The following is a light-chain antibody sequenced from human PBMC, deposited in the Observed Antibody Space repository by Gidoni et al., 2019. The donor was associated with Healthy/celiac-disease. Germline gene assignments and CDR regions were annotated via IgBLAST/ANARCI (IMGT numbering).Light chain of an antibody. V-gene: IGKV1-5*03. Sequence: IQMPPSPSTLSAYVGDRVTITCRARQSISSWLAWYQQTPGKAPKLLICKASSLESGVPSRFSCSGSWTEFTLTISSLQPDDFATYYCQQYNSYSWTFGQGTKVEIK. CDR2: KAS. J-gene: IGKJ1*01. CDR1: QSISSW. CDR3: QQYNSYSWT.